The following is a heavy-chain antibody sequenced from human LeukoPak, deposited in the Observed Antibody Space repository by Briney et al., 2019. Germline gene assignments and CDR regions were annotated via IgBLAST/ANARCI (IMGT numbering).Heavy chain of an antibody. CDR1: GFTFSSYG. V-gene: IGHV4-34*01. CDR2: INHGGST. J-gene: IGHJ4*02. Sequence: GSLRLSCAASGFTFSSYGMSWIRQPPGKGLEWIGEINHGGSTNYNPSLKSRVTISVDTSQNQFSLRLSSVTAADTAVYYCARGRYVTTRGGAAAGFLDYWGQGTLVTVST. D-gene: IGHD6-13*01. CDR3: ARGRYVTTRGGAAAGFLDY.